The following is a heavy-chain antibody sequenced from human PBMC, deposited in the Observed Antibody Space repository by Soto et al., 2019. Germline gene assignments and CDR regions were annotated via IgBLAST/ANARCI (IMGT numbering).Heavy chain of an antibody. CDR3: ARDREYCSGDNCYETGSDY. CDR1: GFTVSSNY. D-gene: IGHD2-15*01. Sequence: GSLRLSCAASGFTVSSNYMSWVRQAPGKGLEWVSDISRSSSTINYADSVKGRFTISRDNAKNSLYLQMNSLRAEDTAVYYCARDREYCSGDNCYETGSDYWGQGTLVTVSS. J-gene: IGHJ4*02. CDR2: ISRSSSTI. V-gene: IGHV3-48*01.